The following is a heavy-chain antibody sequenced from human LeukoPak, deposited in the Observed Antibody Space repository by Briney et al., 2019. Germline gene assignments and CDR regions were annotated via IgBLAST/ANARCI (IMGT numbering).Heavy chain of an antibody. CDR1: GGSFSAYY. J-gene: IGHJ4*02. CDR3: ARHNYDSSGYYSRPYYFDY. CDR2: INHGGSA. D-gene: IGHD3-22*01. Sequence: PETLSLTCAVYGGSFSAYYWSWIRQPPGKGLEWIGEINHGGSANYNPSLKSRVTISVDTSKNQFSLKLSSVTAADTAVYYCARHNYDSSGYYSRPYYFDYWGQGTLVTVSS. V-gene: IGHV4-34*01.